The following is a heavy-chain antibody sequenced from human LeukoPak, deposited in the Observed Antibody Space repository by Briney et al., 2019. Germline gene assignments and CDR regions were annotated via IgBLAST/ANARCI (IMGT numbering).Heavy chain of an antibody. Sequence: SETLSLTCAVSGGSISSGGYSWSWIRQPPGKGLEWVGYICHSGSTYYNPSLKSRVTISVDMSKNQFSLKLSSVTAADTAVYYCARDRGGYDDAFDIWGQGTMVTVSS. CDR1: GGSISSGGYS. CDR2: ICHSGST. V-gene: IGHV4-30-2*01. CDR3: ARDRGGYDDAFDI. J-gene: IGHJ3*02. D-gene: IGHD5-12*01.